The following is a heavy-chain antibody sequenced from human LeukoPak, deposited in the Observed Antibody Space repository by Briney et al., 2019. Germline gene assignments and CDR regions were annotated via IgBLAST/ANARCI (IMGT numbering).Heavy chain of an antibody. CDR3: ARLLWFRELFCD. CDR1: GYTFTGYY. V-gene: IGHV1-2*02. J-gene: IGHJ4*02. D-gene: IGHD3-10*01. CDR2: INPNSGGT. Sequence: ASVKVSCKASGYTFTGYYMHWVRQAPGQGLEWRGWINPNSGGTNYAQKFQGRVTMTRDTSISTDYMELSRLRSDDTAVYYCARLLWFRELFCDWGQGTLVTVSS.